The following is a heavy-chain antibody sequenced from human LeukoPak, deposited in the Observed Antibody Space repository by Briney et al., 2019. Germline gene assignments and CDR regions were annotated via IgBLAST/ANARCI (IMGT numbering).Heavy chain of an antibody. V-gene: IGHV3-7*01. J-gene: IGHJ4*02. CDR2: IKQDGSEK. D-gene: IGHD6-13*01. CDR1: GFTFSSYW. Sequence: PGGPLRLSCAASGFTFSSYWMSWVRQAPGKGLEWVANIKQDGSEKYYVDSVKGRFTISRDNAKNSLYLQMNSLRAEDTAVYYCAGVSPRVPAAAPAPFDYWGQGTLVTVSS. CDR3: AGVSPRVPAAAPAPFDY.